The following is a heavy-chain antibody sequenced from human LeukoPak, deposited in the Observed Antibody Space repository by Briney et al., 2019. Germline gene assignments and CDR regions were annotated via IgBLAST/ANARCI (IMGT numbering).Heavy chain of an antibody. CDR3: ARHYGP. D-gene: IGHD3-10*01. CDR2: IYYSGST. CDR1: SGFTSRTTNY. J-gene: IGHJ4*02. V-gene: IGHV4-39*01. Sequence: SETLSLTCTVSSGFTSRTTNYWGWIRQPPGKGLEWIGSIYYSGSTHYNPSLKSRVTISLDTSKNHFSLRLTSVTAADTAVYYCARHYGPWGQGTLVTVSS.